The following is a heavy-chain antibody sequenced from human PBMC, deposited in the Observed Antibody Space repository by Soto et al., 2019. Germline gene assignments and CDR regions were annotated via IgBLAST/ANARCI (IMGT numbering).Heavy chain of an antibody. V-gene: IGHV3-23*01. CDR2: ISDDGDST. CDR1: RFTFSSYG. CDR3: AKRSGYQEAAYLDY. J-gene: IGHJ4*02. Sequence: EVQLLESGGDLVQAGGSLRLSCAVSRFTFSSYGMNWVRQAPGKGLEWVSSISDDGDSTYYADSVKGRFTISRDNSKNTLYLQMNSLRAEDTAVYYCAKRSGYQEAAYLDYWGQGTLVTVSS. D-gene: IGHD5-12*01.